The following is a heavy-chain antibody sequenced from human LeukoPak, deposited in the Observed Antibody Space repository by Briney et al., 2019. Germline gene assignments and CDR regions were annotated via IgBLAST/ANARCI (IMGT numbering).Heavy chain of an antibody. D-gene: IGHD1-26*01. V-gene: IGHV3-13*01. CDR3: SRGPARGKCYDMDC. CDR2: IRTASDT. Sequence: GGSLRLSCAASGFNFSRFAMHWVRQATGKGLEWVSTIRTASDTYYPGSVEGRLTLSTDNAKNSLYLQIDSLTAGDTAVDYCSRGPARGKCYDMDCWGKGATVTVSS. CDR1: GFNFSRFA. J-gene: IGHJ6*03.